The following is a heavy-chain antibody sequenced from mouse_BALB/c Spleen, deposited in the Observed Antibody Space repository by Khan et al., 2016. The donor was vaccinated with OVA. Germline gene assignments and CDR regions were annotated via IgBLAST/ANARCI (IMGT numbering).Heavy chain of an antibody. V-gene: IGHV1S81*02. CDR1: GYTFTNYY. CDR3: SRSGDGTFAY. J-gene: IGHJ3*01. Sequence: VQLQESGAELVKPGASVRLSCKASGYTFTNYYLYWVKQRPGNGLEWIGDINPSNGGTNFNEKFKNKVTLTVDKSSSTAYMQLSSLTSEDSAVYYCSRSGDGTFAYWGQGTLVTVSA. D-gene: IGHD2-1*01. CDR2: INPSNGGT.